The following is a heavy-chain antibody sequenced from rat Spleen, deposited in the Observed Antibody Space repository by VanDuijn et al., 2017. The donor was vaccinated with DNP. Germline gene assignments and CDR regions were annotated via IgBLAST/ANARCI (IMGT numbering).Heavy chain of an antibody. CDR3: ARWYNSGYYFDY. CDR1: GFTFSDYH. D-gene: IGHD4-3*01. V-gene: IGHV5-22*01. Sequence: EVQLAESGGGLVQPGRSLKLSCEASGFTFSDYHMAWVRQAPKTGLEWVATITTGGSRTDYLDSVKGRFTISRDNANSSLFLQMNSLRSEDMATYYCARWYNSGYYFDYWGQGVMVTVSS. J-gene: IGHJ2*01. CDR2: ITTGGSRT.